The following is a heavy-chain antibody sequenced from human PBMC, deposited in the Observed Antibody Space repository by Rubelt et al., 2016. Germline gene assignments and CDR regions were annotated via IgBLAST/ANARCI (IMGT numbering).Heavy chain of an antibody. CDR1: GGSISSGGYY. CDR3: ARPRRMTTVTTAAFDI. Sequence: GLVKPSQTLSLTCTVSGGSISSGGYYWSWIRQHPGKGLEWIGYIYYSGSTYYNPSLKSRVTISVDTSKNQFSLKLSSVTAADTAVYYCARPRRMTTVTTAAFDIWGQGTMVTVSS. CDR2: IYYSGST. D-gene: IGHD4-17*01. J-gene: IGHJ3*02. V-gene: IGHV4-31*03.